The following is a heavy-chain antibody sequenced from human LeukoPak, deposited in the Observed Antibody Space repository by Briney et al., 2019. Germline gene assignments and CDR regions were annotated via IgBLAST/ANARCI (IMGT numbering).Heavy chain of an antibody. V-gene: IGHV1-18*01. CDR3: ARVGSVAAAGTGGVY. CDR1: GYTFTSYG. D-gene: IGHD6-13*01. CDR2: ISAYNGNT. J-gene: IGHJ4*02. Sequence: ASVKVSCKAAGYTFTSYGISWVRQAPGQGLEWTGWISAYNGNTNYAQKLQGRVTMTTDTSTSTAYMELRSLRSDDTAVYYCARVGSVAAAGTGGVYWGQGTLVTVSS.